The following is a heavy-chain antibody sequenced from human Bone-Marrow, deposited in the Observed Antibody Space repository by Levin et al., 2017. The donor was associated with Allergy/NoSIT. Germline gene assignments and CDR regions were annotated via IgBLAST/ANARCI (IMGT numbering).Heavy chain of an antibody. D-gene: IGHD3-16*01. CDR2: IYWDDTQ. J-gene: IGHJ3*02. Sequence: SLPTSGVGVGWLRQPPGKALEWLALIYWDDTQGYSPSLKNRLTITKDTSKNQVVLRMTSLDPVDTATYYCAHRARWGTTAAPGAFDIWGLGTLVTVSS. V-gene: IGHV2-5*02. CDR1: SLPTSGVG. CDR3: AHRARWGTTAAPGAFDI.